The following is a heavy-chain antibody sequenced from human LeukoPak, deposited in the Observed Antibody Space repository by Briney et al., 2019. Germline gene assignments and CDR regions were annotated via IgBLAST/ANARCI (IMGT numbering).Heavy chain of an antibody. D-gene: IGHD6-19*01. J-gene: IGHJ2*01. V-gene: IGHV3-21*01. CDR3: ARDQQWLARYWYFDL. CDR1: GFTFSSYA. Sequence: PGGSLRLSCAASGFTFSSYAMSWVRQAPGEGLEWVSSISSSSSYIYYADSVKGRFTISRDNAKNSLYLQMNSLRAEDTAVYYCARDQQWLARYWYFDLWGRGTLVTVSS. CDR2: ISSSSSYI.